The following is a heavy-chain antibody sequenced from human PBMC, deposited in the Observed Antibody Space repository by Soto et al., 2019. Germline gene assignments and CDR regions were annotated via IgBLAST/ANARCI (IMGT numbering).Heavy chain of an antibody. V-gene: IGHV5-51*01. CDR1: GYSFTSYW. D-gene: IGHD1-26*01. Sequence: GESLKISCKGSGYSFTSYWIGWVRQMPGKGLEWMGIIYPGDSDTRYSPSFQGQVTISADKSISTAYLQWSSLKASDAAMYYCARQGKGDAPHYGMVVCGQGTTVTVSS. J-gene: IGHJ6*02. CDR3: ARQGKGDAPHYGMVV. CDR2: IYPGDSDT.